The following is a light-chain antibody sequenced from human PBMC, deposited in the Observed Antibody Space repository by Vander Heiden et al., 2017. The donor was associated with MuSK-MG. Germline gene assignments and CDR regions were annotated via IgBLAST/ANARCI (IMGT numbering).Light chain of an antibody. CDR1: QSISSN. V-gene: IGKV1-39*01. Sequence: LQLTHSPASRAASVGDRDTMTCRASQSISSNLNWYQQKAGKAPKLLIYAASSLQSGVPSRFSGSGSGTDFTLTISSLQPEDFATYYCQQSYSTPSITFGQGTRLEIK. CDR2: AAS. CDR3: QQSYSTPSIT. J-gene: IGKJ5*01.